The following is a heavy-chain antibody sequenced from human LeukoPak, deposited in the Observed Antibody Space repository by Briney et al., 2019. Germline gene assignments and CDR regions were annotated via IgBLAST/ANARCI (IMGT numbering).Heavy chain of an antibody. CDR2: ISGSSYYI. V-gene: IGHV3-21*04. CDR1: GFTFSSYS. J-gene: IGHJ4*02. CDR3: AKEIGDLVDY. D-gene: IGHD4-17*01. Sequence: GGSLRLSCAASGFTFSSYSMNWVRQAPGKGLEWVSSISGSSYYIYYADSVKGRFTISRDNSKNTLYLQMNSLRAEDTAVYYCAKEIGDLVDYWGQGTLVTVSP.